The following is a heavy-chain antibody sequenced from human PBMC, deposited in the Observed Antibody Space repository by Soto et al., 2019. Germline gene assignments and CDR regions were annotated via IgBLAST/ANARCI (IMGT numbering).Heavy chain of an antibody. CDR3: ARDKGYSGYDFDY. V-gene: IGHV3-21*01. J-gene: IGHJ4*02. CDR2: ISSSSSYI. CDR1: GFTFSSYS. Sequence: GGSLRLSCAASGFTFSSYSMNWVRQAPGKGLEWVSSISSSSSYIYYADSVKGRFTISRDNAKNSLYLQMNSLRAEDTAVYYCARDKGYSGYDFDYWGQGTLVTVSS. D-gene: IGHD5-12*01.